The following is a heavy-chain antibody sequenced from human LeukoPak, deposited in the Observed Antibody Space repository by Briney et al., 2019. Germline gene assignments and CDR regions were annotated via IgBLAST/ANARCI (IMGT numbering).Heavy chain of an antibody. V-gene: IGHV4-61*02. J-gene: IGHJ6*03. Sequence: SQTLSLTCTVSGGSVNSGSYYWTWIRQPAGKGLEWIGRMYTTGSTNYNPSLKSRVTISSDAAENQFSLKLSSVTAADTAMYYCARGVSGFWSPYYYMDVWGKGTTVTVSS. D-gene: IGHD3-3*01. CDR1: GGSVNSGSYY. CDR2: MYTTGST. CDR3: ARGVSGFWSPYYYMDV.